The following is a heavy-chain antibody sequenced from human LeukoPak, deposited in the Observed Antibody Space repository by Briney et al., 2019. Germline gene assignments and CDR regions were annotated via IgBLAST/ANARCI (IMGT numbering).Heavy chain of an antibody. CDR2: TYYRSKWYN. V-gene: IGHV6-1*01. CDR1: GDSVSSNSAA. J-gene: IGHJ6*03. CDR3: AREGDSSGWYRAYYYYYMDV. D-gene: IGHD6-19*01. Sequence: SQTLSLTCAISGDSVSSNSAAWNWIRQSPSRGLEWLGRTYYRSKWYNDYAVSVKSRITINPDTSKNQFSLQLNSVTPEDTAVYYCAREGDSSGWYRAYYYYYMDVWGKGTTVTVSS.